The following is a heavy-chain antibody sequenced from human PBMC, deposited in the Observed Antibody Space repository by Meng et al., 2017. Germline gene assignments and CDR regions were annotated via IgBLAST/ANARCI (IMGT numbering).Heavy chain of an antibody. J-gene: IGHJ4*02. V-gene: IGHV3-30*01. CDR2: ISYDGSNK. CDR1: GFTCSCYA. CDR3: ARGFRELRFLEWLLPQFDY. D-gene: IGHD3-3*01. Sequence: VSRGGVGGGVVHPGGSRGRSCEASGFTCSCYAMHWVRQGPDKVLWWVAVISYDGSNKDYADSVKGRFTISRDNSKNTLYLQMNSLSAEDTAVYYCARGFRELRFLEWLLPQFDYWGQGTLVTVSS.